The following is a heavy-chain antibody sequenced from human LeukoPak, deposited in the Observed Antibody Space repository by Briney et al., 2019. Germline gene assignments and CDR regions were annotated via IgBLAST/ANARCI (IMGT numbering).Heavy chain of an antibody. D-gene: IGHD3-3*01. V-gene: IGHV3-30*19. CDR1: GFTFSSYG. Sequence: PGGSLRLSCAASGFTFSSYGMHWVRQAPGKGLEWVAVIWYDGSNKYYADSVKGRFTISRDNSKNTLYLQMNSLRAEDTAVYYCARAPLNYDFWSGYYTPDYWGQGTLVTVSS. CDR3: ARAPLNYDFWSGYYTPDY. J-gene: IGHJ4*02. CDR2: IWYDGSNK.